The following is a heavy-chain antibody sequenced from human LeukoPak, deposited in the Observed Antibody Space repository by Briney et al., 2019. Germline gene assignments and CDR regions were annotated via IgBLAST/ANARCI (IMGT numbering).Heavy chain of an antibody. CDR1: GLTFNSFP. V-gene: IGHV3-30-3*01. Sequence: GGSLRLSCAASGLTFNSFPLHWVRQAPGKGLEWVAVISYDGSSKYYADSVKGRFTISRDNSKNTVYLQMNSLRAEDAAVYYCARAETGYDVYYYHYGMDVWGQGTTVTVFS. CDR2: ISYDGSSK. CDR3: ARAETGYDVYYYHYGMDV. D-gene: IGHD5-12*01. J-gene: IGHJ6*02.